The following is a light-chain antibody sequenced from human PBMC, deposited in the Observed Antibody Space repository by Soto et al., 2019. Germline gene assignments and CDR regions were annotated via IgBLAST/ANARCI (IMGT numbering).Light chain of an antibody. CDR2: AAS. V-gene: IGKV1-27*01. CDR3: QKYNDGLRT. CDR1: QGLSNF. Sequence: DIQMTQSPSSLSASIGDRVTITCRASQGLSNFLAWYQQKPGKVPKLLIFAASTLQSGVPSRFSGSGSGTDFTLTISSLQPEDVASYYCQKYNDGLRTFGQGTKGDIK. J-gene: IGKJ1*01.